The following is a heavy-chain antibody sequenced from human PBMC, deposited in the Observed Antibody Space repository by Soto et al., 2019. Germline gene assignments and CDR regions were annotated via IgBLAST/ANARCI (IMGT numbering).Heavy chain of an antibody. CDR1: GGTFSSYS. J-gene: IGHJ4*02. V-gene: IGHV1-69*01. Sequence: QVQLVQSGAEVKKPGSSVKVSCKASGGTFSSYSINWVRQAPGQGLEWMGEIIPIFGTANYAQKFQGRVTITAVESTSTAYMELSSLSSEDTAVYYCARDGGRHSGGIDYWGQGTLVTVSS. CDR2: IIPIFGTA. D-gene: IGHD1-26*01. CDR3: ARDGGRHSGGIDY.